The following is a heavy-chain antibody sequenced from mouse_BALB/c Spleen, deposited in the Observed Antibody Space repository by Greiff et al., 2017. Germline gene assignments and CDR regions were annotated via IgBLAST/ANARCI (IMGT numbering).Heavy chain of an antibody. CDR2: IDPANGNT. CDR3: ARWLLRTWYFDV. Sequence: EVQVVESGAELVKPGASVKLSCTASGFNIKDTYMHWVKQRPEQGLEWIGRIDPANGNTKYDPKFQGKATITADTSSNTAYLQLSSLTSEDTAVYYCARWLLRTWYFDVWGAGTTVTVSS. D-gene: IGHD2-3*01. J-gene: IGHJ1*01. CDR1: GFNIKDTY. V-gene: IGHV14-3*02.